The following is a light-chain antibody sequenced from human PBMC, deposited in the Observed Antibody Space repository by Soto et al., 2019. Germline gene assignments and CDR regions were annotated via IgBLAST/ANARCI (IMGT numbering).Light chain of an antibody. Sequence: EIVMTQSPATLSVSPGDRATLSCRASQSVSSNLAWYQQRPGQAPRLLIYGASTRATGIPARFSGSGSGTEFTLTISSLQSGDFATYYCQQYRTYSFGQGSRVEIK. V-gene: IGKV3-15*01. CDR3: QQYRTYS. CDR2: GAS. CDR1: QSVSSN. J-gene: IGKJ1*01.